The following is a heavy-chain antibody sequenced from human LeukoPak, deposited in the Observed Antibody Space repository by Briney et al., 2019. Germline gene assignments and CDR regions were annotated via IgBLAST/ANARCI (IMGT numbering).Heavy chain of an antibody. V-gene: IGHV3-11*04. CDR1: GFTFSDYY. Sequence: PGGSLRLSCAASGFTFSDYYMSWVRQAPGQGLEWISYISSAGYTVDYADSVRGRFTISRDNAKNSLYLQMNSLRAEDTAVYYCACQSNSGWYGYWGQGTLVTVSS. CDR3: ACQSNSGWYGY. J-gene: IGHJ4*02. CDR2: ISSAGYTV. D-gene: IGHD6-19*01.